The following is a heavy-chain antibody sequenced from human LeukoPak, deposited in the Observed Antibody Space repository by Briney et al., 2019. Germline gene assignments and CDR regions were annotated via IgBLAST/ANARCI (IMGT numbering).Heavy chain of an antibody. D-gene: IGHD3-10*01. CDR2: IKHDGSEK. CDR3: ARVRFAIIDAYYFDY. CDR1: GFTFSIYW. V-gene: IGHV3-7*01. Sequence: GGSLRLSCGASGFTFSIYWMTWVRQAPGKGLEWVANIKHDGSEKYYVDSVKGRFTISRDNAKNSLYLQMNSLRAEDTAVYYYARVRFAIIDAYYFDYWGQGTLVTVSS. J-gene: IGHJ4*02.